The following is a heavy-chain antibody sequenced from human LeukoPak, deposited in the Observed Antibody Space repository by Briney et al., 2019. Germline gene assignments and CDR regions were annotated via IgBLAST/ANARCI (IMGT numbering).Heavy chain of an antibody. Sequence: GGSLRLSCAASGFTFSSYSMNWVRQAPGKGLEWVSSISSSSSYIYYADSVKGRFTISRDNAKNSLYLQMNSLRAEDTAVYYCAKDRVSMVRGVYYYYYYMDVWGKGTTVTVSS. J-gene: IGHJ6*03. D-gene: IGHD3-10*01. CDR2: ISSSSSYI. CDR3: AKDRVSMVRGVYYYYYYMDV. V-gene: IGHV3-21*01. CDR1: GFTFSSYS.